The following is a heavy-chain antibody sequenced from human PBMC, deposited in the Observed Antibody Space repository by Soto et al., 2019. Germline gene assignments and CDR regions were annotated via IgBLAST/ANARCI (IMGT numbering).Heavy chain of an antibody. CDR1: GYSFTSYW. V-gene: IGHV5-51*01. J-gene: IGHJ6*02. CDR2: IYPGDSDT. D-gene: IGHD6-13*01. Sequence: PGESLKISCKGSGYSFTSYWIGWVRQMPGKGLEWMGIIYPGDSDTRYSPSFQGQVTISADKSISTAYLQWSSLKASDTAMYYCARLKTPSRRAYYYYGMDVWGQGTTVTVSS. CDR3: ARLKTPSRRAYYYYGMDV.